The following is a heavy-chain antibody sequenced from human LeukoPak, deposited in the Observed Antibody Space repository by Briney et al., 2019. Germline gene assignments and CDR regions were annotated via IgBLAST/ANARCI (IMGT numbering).Heavy chain of an antibody. CDR3: ASCSSTSETYYYYYYMDV. CDR2: ISSSSSYI. CDR1: GFTFSSYS. Sequence: GGSLRLSCAASGFTFSSYSMNWVRQAPGKGLEWVSSISSSSSYIYYADSVKGRFTISRDNAKNSLYLQMNSLRAEDTVVFYCASCSSTSETYYYYYYMDVWGKGTTVTVSS. D-gene: IGHD2-2*01. J-gene: IGHJ6*03. V-gene: IGHV3-21*01.